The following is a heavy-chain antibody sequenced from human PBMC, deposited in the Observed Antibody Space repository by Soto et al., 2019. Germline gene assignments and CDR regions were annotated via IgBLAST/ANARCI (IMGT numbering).Heavy chain of an antibody. Sequence: SETLCLTCTVSGGSISRFYWNWIRQPPGRGLEWIGSFYYSGPTNYNPSLSSRVTISVDTPKNQFSLQLTSATSADTAVYYCARGMSGYYFDSSGYPNPCPFDYWGQGTLVIVS. CDR1: GGSISRFY. D-gene: IGHD3-22*01. CDR3: ARGMSGYYFDSSGYPNPCPFDY. J-gene: IGHJ4*02. V-gene: IGHV4-59*01. CDR2: FYYSGPT.